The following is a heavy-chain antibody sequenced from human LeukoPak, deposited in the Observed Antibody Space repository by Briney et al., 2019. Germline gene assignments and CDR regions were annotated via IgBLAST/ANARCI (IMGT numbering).Heavy chain of an antibody. Sequence: GGSLRLSCAASGFTFNSYGMHWVRQSPGKGLEWVANIKQDGSEKFHVDSVKGRFTISRDNAKDSLYLEMNSLRAEDTAVYYCARGGQAGTGDFWGQGTLVTVSS. V-gene: IGHV3-7*04. J-gene: IGHJ4*02. CDR1: GFTFNSYG. CDR3: ARGGQAGTGDF. CDR2: IKQDGSEK. D-gene: IGHD3-10*01.